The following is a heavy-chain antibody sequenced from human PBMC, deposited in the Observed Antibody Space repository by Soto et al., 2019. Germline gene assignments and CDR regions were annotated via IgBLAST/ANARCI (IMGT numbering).Heavy chain of an antibody. CDR3: ARDRSSGWFDY. D-gene: IGHD6-19*01. Sequence: ASVKVSCKASAYTFTSYGISWVRQAPGQGLEWMGWISTYNGNTNYAQKLQGRVTMTTDTSTSTAYMELRSLRSDDTAVYYCARDRSSGWFDYWGQGTLGTVSS. V-gene: IGHV1-18*01. CDR2: ISTYNGNT. J-gene: IGHJ4*02. CDR1: AYTFTSYG.